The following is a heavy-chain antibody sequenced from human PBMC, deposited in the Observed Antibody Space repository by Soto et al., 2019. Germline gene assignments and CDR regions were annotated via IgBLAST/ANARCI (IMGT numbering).Heavy chain of an antibody. CDR3: ARDRPITMVWGVALSDYYYDTDA. Sequence: ASVKVSCKASGYTFTSYGISWVRQAPGQGLEWMGWISAYNGNTNYAQKLQGRVTMTTDTSTSTAYMELRSLRSDDTAVYYCARDRPITMVWGVALSDYYYDTDAWRQGSPGTV. V-gene: IGHV1-18*01. CDR1: GYTFTSYG. CDR2: ISAYNGNT. J-gene: IGHJ6*02. D-gene: IGHD3-10*01.